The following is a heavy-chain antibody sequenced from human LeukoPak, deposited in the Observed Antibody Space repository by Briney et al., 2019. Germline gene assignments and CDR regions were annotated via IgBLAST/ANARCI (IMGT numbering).Heavy chain of an antibody. V-gene: IGHV3-23*01. CDR1: GFTFSTYA. Sequence: GGSLRLSCVASGFTFSTYAMGWVRQVPGKGLEWVSSVRESGGSTYYADSVKGRFTISRDNSKNTLYLQMNSLRAEDTAVYYCAKVFVVVRGEGEAFDIWGQGTMVTVSS. CDR2: VRESGGST. D-gene: IGHD3-10*01. J-gene: IGHJ3*02. CDR3: AKVFVVVRGEGEAFDI.